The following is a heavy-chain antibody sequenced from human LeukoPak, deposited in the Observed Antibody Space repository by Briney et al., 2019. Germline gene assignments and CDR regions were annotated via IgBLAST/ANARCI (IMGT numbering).Heavy chain of an antibody. CDR3: APQQTYSPYNWFDP. V-gene: IGHV3-74*03. J-gene: IGHJ5*02. Sequence: GGSLRLSCEASGFTFSSYWMHWVRQAPGTGLVWVSRIHPDGSITTYADSVKGRFTISRDNAKNTLYLQMNSLRAEDTAVYYCAPQQTYSPYNWFDPWGQGTLVTVSS. D-gene: IGHD5-12*01. CDR2: IHPDGSIT. CDR1: GFTFSSYW.